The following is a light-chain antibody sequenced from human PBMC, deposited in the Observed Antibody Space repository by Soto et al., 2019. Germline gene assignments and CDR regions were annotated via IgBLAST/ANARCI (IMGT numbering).Light chain of an antibody. CDR1: QSVSSSY. Sequence: EIVLTQSPSTLSLSPGERATLSCRASQSVSSSYLAWYQQKPGQAPRLLIYGASCRATGIPDRFSGSGSGTDFTLTISRLEPEDFAVYYCQQYVSSLLMYNFGQGTNLEIK. CDR3: QQYVSSLLMYN. J-gene: IGKJ2*01. CDR2: GAS. V-gene: IGKV3-20*01.